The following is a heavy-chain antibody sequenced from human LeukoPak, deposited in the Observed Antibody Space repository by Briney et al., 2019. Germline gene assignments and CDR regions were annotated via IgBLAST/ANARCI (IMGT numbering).Heavy chain of an antibody. Sequence: GSLRLSCAASGFTFSSYAMSWVRQAPGKGLEWIGEINHSGSTNYNPSLKSRVTISVDTSKNQFSLKLSSVTAADTAVYYCARGRKSNWFDPWGQGTLVTVSS. CDR1: GFTFSSYA. V-gene: IGHV4-34*01. J-gene: IGHJ5*02. CDR3: ARGRKSNWFDP. CDR2: INHSGST.